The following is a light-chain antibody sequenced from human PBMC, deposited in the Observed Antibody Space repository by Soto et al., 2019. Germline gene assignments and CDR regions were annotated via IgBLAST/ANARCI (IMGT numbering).Light chain of an antibody. CDR2: EVS. V-gene: IGLV2-8*01. Sequence: QSVLTQPPYASGSPVQSVTISCTGTSSDVGGYNYVSWYQQHPGKAPKLMIYEVSKRPSGVPDRFSGSKSGNTASLTVSGLQAEDEADYYCSSYAGSNTYVFGTGTKVTVL. CDR1: SSDVGGYNY. J-gene: IGLJ1*01. CDR3: SSYAGSNTYV.